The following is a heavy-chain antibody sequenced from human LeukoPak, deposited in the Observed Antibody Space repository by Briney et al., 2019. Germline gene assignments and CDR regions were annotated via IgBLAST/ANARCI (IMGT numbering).Heavy chain of an antibody. CDR1: GGSISSYY. CDR3: ARDERGFDY. J-gene: IGHJ4*02. V-gene: IGHV4-59*01. CDR2: IYYSGST. Sequence: KSSETLSLTCTVSGGSISSYYWSWIRQPPGKGLEWIGYIYYSGSTNYNPSLKSRVTISVDTSENQFSLKLSSVTAADTAVYYCARDERGFDYWGQGTLVTVSS.